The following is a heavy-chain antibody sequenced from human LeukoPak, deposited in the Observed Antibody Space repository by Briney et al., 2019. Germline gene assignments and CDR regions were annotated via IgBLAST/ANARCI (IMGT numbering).Heavy chain of an antibody. J-gene: IGHJ4*02. CDR2: INHSGST. CDR1: GGSIGSNY. V-gene: IGHV4-34*01. CDR3: ARRDFDPFDY. D-gene: IGHD2-21*01. Sequence: PSETLSLTCTVSGGSIGSNYWSWIRQPPGKGLEWIGEINHSGSTNYNPSLKSRVTISVDTSKNQFSLKLSSVTAADTAVYYCARRDFDPFDYWGQGTLVTVSS.